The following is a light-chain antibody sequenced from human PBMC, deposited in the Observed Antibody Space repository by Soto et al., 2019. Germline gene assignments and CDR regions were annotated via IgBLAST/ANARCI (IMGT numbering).Light chain of an antibody. J-gene: IGKJ1*01. V-gene: IGKV1-5*01. CDR3: QQYDKYST. CDR1: QTISVS. Sequence: IQMTQSPSTLSASVGDTVTITCRASQTISVSLAWYQQKPGKAPNLLIYDASTLQGGVPSRFSGSGSGTEFTLTVTSLQPEDFATYFCQQYDKYSTFGHGTKVGIK. CDR2: DAS.